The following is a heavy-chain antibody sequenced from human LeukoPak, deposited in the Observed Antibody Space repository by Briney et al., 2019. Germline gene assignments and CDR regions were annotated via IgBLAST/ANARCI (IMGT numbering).Heavy chain of an antibody. CDR2: IYSGGST. Sequence: GGPLRLSCAASGFTVSSNYMSWVRQAPGKGLEWVSVIYSGGSTYYADSVKGRFTISRDNSKNTLYLQMNSLRAEDTAVYYCARDLRGSLDPWGQGTLVTVSS. V-gene: IGHV3-66*01. D-gene: IGHD3-10*01. CDR3: ARDLRGSLDP. CDR1: GFTVSSNY. J-gene: IGHJ5*02.